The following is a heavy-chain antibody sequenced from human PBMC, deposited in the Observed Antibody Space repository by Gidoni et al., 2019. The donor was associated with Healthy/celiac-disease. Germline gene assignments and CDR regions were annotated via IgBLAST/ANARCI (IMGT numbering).Heavy chain of an antibody. V-gene: IGHV3-30-3*01. D-gene: IGHD3-10*01. CDR1: GFTFSTYA. CDR3: AGGAGVHYYYMDV. J-gene: IGHJ6*03. Sequence: QLVESGGGVVQPGRSLRLSCAASGFTFSTYAMHWVRQAPGKGLGWVEIISYDGSNKYYAYSVKGRFTSTRDNSKNTLYRQMNSLRAEDTAVYYCAGGAGVHYYYMDVWGTGTTVTVSS. CDR2: ISYDGSNK.